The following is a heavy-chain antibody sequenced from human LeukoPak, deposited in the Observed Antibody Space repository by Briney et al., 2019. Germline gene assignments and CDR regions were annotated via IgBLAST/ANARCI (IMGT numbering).Heavy chain of an antibody. V-gene: IGHV3-7*01. CDR1: GFTFSSYW. D-gene: IGHD2-21*01. CDR2: IRQDGSEK. J-gene: IGHJ4*02. Sequence: GGSLRLSCAASGFTFSSYWMSWVRQAPGKGLEWVANIRQDGSEKYYVDSVKGRFTISRDNAKNSLYLQMNSLRAEDTAVYYCARGIGKIVVVIAYDYWGQGTLVTVSS. CDR3: ARGIGKIVVVIAYDY.